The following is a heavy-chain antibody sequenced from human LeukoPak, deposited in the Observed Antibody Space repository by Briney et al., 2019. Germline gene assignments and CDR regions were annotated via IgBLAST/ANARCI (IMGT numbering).Heavy chain of an antibody. J-gene: IGHJ3*02. Sequence: PGGSLRLSCAASGFTFSSYSMNWVRQAPGKGLEWVSSISSSSSYIYYADSVKGRFTISRDNAKNSLYLQMNSLRAEDTAVYYCARDLLFAAATPPNAFDIWGQGTMVTVSS. CDR3: ARDLLFAAATPPNAFDI. CDR2: ISSSSSYI. CDR1: GFTFSSYS. V-gene: IGHV3-21*01. D-gene: IGHD2-15*01.